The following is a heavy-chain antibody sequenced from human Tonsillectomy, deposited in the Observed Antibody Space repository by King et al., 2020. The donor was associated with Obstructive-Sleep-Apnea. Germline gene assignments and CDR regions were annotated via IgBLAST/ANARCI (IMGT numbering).Heavy chain of an antibody. CDR1: GFSLSTSGVG. D-gene: IGHD2-21*01. CDR2: IYWNDDK. CDR3: AHRPVDILVVGNWFDH. J-gene: IGHJ5*02. V-gene: IGHV2-5*01. Sequence: ITLKESGPTLVKPTQTLTLTCTFSGFSLSTSGVGVGWIRQPPGKALEWLALIYWNDDKRYSPSLRSRLTITKDTSKNQVVLTMTNMDPVDTATYYCAHRPVDILVVGNWFDHWGQGTLVTVSS.